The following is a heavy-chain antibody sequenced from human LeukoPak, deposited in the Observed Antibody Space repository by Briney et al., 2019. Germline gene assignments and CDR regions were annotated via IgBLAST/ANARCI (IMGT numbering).Heavy chain of an antibody. V-gene: IGHV1-2*02. CDR3: ARGSSGYIAEF. CDR1: GNTFSGYY. Sequence: ASVKVSCKASGNTFSGYYIHGVRQAPGQGLEYMGWIYPYSGGTNYAQNFQGRVTMTRDTSISTAYMELSRLTSDDTAVYYCARGSSGYIAEFWGQGTLVSVSS. D-gene: IGHD3-22*01. J-gene: IGHJ4*02. CDR2: IYPYSGGT.